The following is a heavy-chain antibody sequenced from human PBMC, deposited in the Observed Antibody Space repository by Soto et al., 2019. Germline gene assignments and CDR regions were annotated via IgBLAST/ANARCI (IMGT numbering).Heavy chain of an antibody. CDR2: TYYRSKWYN. J-gene: IGHJ6*02. Sequence: SQTLSLTCAISGDTVSSNNAAWNWIRQSPSRGLEWLGRTYYRSKWYNDYAVSVKSRITINPDTSKNQFSLHLNSFTPEYTAVYYCATAQRLLPGVWGQGPTVTVSS. CDR1: GDTVSSNNAA. CDR3: ATAQRLLPGV. D-gene: IGHD2-15*01. V-gene: IGHV6-1*01.